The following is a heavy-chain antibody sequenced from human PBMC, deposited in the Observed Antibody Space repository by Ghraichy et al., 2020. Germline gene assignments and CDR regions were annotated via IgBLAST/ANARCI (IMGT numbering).Heavy chain of an antibody. CDR2: ISSSSNTG. D-gene: IGHD1-26*01. CDR1: GFTFSIYS. V-gene: IGHV3-48*04. J-gene: IGHJ4*02. Sequence: GSLRLSCAASGFTFSIYSLNWVRQAPGKGLEWVSHISSSSNTGYYAASVKGRFTVSRDNAKNLLYLQMNSLRGEDTAVYYCARSASGRYSAADYWGQGTLVTVSS. CDR3: ARSASGRYSAADY.